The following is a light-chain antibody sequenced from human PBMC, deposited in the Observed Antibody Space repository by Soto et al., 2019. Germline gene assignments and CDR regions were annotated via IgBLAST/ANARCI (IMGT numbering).Light chain of an antibody. CDR2: DAF. CDR3: HQNFNYPRT. Sequence: DIQMTQSPSTLSASVGDRVTITCRASQSINNWLAWYQQKPGKAPKLLIFDAFSLESGVPSRFNGSGSGTDFTLTITALQSEDSATYYCHQNFNYPRTFGQGTKVDIK. V-gene: IGKV1-5*01. CDR1: QSINNW. J-gene: IGKJ1*01.